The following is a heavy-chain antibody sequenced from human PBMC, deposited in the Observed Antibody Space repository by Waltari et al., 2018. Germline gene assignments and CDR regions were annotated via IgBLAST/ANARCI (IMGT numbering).Heavy chain of an antibody. D-gene: IGHD6-19*01. CDR1: GYTFTSYD. CDR3: ARVSSAPYRSAWHFDY. CDR2: MNPNSGNT. V-gene: IGHV1-8*01. J-gene: IGHJ4*02. Sequence: QVQLVQSGAEVKKPGASVKVSCKASGYTFTSYDINWVRQATGQGLEWMGWMNPNSGNTGNGQMCQGRVTMTRHTSISTAYMEVNSLTSEDTAVYYCARVSSAPYRSAWHFDYWGQGTLVTVSS.